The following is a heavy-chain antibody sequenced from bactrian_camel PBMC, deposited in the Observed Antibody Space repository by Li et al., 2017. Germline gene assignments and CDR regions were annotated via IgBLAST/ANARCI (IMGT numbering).Heavy chain of an antibody. CDR3: AADVDPCVVVSDTFIKIGY. J-gene: IGHJ6*01. V-gene: IGHV3S54*01. CDR2: IYTGDYTT. Sequence: HVQLVESGGGTVQAGQSLTLSCVASGYAYNSNCMAWFRAAPGKEREGVASIYTGDYTTRYVDSVKGRFTISRDNSKNTLYLQMNALSPEGTAMYYCAADVDPCVVVSDTFIKIGYWSQGTQVTVS. CDR1: GYAYNSNC. D-gene: IGHD2*01.